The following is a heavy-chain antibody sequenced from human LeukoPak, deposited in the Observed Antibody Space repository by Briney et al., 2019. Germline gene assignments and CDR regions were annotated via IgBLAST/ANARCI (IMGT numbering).Heavy chain of an antibody. CDR1: GFTFSSYA. J-gene: IGHJ3*02. CDR2: IYSGGST. V-gene: IGHV3-53*01. Sequence: PGGSLRLSCAASGFTFSSYAMSWVRQAPGKGLEWVSVIYSGGSTYYADSVKGRFTISRDNSKNTLYLQMNSLRAEDTAVYYCAREFSGAFDIWGQGTMVTVSS. CDR3: AREFSGAFDI.